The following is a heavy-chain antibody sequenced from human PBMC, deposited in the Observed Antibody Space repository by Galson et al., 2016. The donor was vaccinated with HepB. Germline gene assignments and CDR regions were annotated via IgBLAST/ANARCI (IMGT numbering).Heavy chain of an antibody. CDR2: IHHSGSS. CDR1: GFTFTDYY. J-gene: IGHJ4*02. Sequence: LRLSCAASGFTFTDYYMDWVRQAPGKGLEWIGEIHHSGSSNYNPSLKSRLTMSVDKSKNQFSLRLTSVTVADAAVYYCARLSATYYVDNWGQGTLVTVSS. CDR3: ARLSATYYVDN. V-gene: IGHV4-34*01.